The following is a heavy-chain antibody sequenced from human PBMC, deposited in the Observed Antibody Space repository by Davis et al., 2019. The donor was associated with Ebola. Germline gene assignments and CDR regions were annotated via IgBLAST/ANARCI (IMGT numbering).Heavy chain of an antibody. Sequence: PSETLSLTCAVYGGSFSGYYWSWIRQPPGKGLEWIGEINHSGSTNYNPSLKSRVTISVDTSKNQFSLKLSSVTAADTAVYYCARCPRIAAALFFDPWGQGTLVTVSS. J-gene: IGHJ5*02. CDR1: GGSFSGYY. CDR2: INHSGST. CDR3: ARCPRIAAALFFDP. D-gene: IGHD6-13*01. V-gene: IGHV4-34*01.